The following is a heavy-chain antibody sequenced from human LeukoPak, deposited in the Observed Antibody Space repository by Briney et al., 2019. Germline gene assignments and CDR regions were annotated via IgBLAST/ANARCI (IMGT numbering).Heavy chain of an antibody. J-gene: IGHJ4*02. D-gene: IGHD3-3*01. Sequence: SGGSLSLSCAASGFTFSSYAMSWVRQAPGKGQEWVSAISGSGGSTYYADSVKGRFTISRDNSKNTLYLQMNSLRAEDTAVYYCAKSASITIFGVVILPFDYWGQGTLVTVSS. CDR2: ISGSGGST. CDR1: GFTFSSYA. V-gene: IGHV3-23*01. CDR3: AKSASITIFGVVILPFDY.